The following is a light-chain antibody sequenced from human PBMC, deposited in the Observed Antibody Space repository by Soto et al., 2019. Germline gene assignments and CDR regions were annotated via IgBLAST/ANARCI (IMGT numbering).Light chain of an antibody. CDR1: QSVSSSY. CDR2: GAS. J-gene: IGKJ4*01. CDR3: QHYRTS. V-gene: IGKV3-20*01. Sequence: EIVLTQSPGTLSLSPGERATLSCRASQSVSSSYLAWYQQKPGQAPRQLIYGASSRATGIPDRFSGSGSGTVFTLTITRLEPEEFAVYYCQHYRTSFGGGTRVEIK.